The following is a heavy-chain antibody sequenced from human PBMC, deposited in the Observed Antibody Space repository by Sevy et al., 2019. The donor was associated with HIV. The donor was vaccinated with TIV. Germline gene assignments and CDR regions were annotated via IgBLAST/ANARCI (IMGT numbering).Heavy chain of an antibody. D-gene: IGHD3-10*01. V-gene: IGHV3-7*01. Sequence: GGSLRLSCEVSGFNFRSYWMSWVRQAPGKGLEWVANIKHDGSEQYYLDSVKGRFTVSRDNGKNWLYLQMTSLRVDDAVLYYCARERQEEDKSGAKFDYWGRGTLVTVSS. CDR1: GFNFRSYW. CDR3: ARERQEEDKSGAKFDY. J-gene: IGHJ4*02. CDR2: IKHDGSEQ.